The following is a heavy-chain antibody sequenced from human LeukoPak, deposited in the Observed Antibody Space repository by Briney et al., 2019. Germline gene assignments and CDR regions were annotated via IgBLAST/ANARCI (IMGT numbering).Heavy chain of an antibody. Sequence: GGSLRLSCAASGFTFSSYWMSWVRQAPGKGLEWVANIKQDGSEKYYVDSVKGRFTISRDNSKNTLYLQMNSLRAEDTAVYYCAKDSLRSITIFGRGALDYWGQGTLVTVSS. CDR3: AKDSLRSITIFGRGALDY. D-gene: IGHD3-3*01. V-gene: IGHV3-7*01. J-gene: IGHJ4*02. CDR1: GFTFSSYW. CDR2: IKQDGSEK.